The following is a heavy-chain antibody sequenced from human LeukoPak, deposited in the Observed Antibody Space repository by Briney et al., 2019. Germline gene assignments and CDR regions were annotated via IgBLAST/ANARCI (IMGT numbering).Heavy chain of an antibody. CDR3: AELGITMIGGV. Sequence: GGSLRLSCAASGFTFNTYGMSWVRQAPGKGLEWVSYISGSGSTIYYADSVKGRFTISRDNAKNSLYLQMNSLRAEDTAVYYCAELGITMIGGVWGKGTTVTISS. CDR1: GFTFNTYG. J-gene: IGHJ6*04. V-gene: IGHV3-48*04. D-gene: IGHD3-10*02. CDR2: ISGSGSTI.